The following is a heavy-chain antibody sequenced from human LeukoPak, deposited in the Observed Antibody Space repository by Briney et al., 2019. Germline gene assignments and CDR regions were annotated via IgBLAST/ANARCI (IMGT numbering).Heavy chain of an antibody. CDR1: GFTFSSYG. Sequence: GGSLRLSCAASGFTFSSYGMHWVRQAPGKGLEWVAVISYDGSNKYYADSVKGRFTISRDNSKNTLYLQMNSLRAEDTAVYYCEKDRHCSSTSCFIYYYYYGMDVWGQGTTVTVSS. D-gene: IGHD2-2*01. CDR3: EKDRHCSSTSCFIYYYYYGMDV. J-gene: IGHJ6*02. V-gene: IGHV3-30*18. CDR2: ISYDGSNK.